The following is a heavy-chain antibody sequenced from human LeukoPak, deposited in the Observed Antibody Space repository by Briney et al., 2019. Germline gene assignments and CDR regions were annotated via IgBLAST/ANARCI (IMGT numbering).Heavy chain of an antibody. V-gene: IGHV3-30*02. CDR1: GFTFDDYA. CDR2: IRYDGSNK. CDR3: AKDDRSVLWFGELLSRGY. J-gene: IGHJ4*02. Sequence: GGSLSLSCAASGFTFDDYAMHWVRQAPGKGLEWVAFIRYDGSNKYYADSVKGRFTISRDNSKNTLYLQMNSLRAEDTAVYYCAKDDRSVLWFGELLSRGYWGQGTLVTVSS. D-gene: IGHD3-10*01.